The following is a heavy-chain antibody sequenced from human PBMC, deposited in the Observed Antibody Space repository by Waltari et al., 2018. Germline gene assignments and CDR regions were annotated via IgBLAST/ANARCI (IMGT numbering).Heavy chain of an antibody. D-gene: IGHD6-19*01. Sequence: QVHLMHSGAEVKKPGASVKVSCKASGYTFSDYYMHWVRQAPGQGLEWVGWINPKRGDTHYAQKFQGRVTMTSATSINTAYMELSSLRSDDTAVYYCARDLIAMAGTGLDYWGQGTLVTVSS. CDR3: ARDLIAMAGTGLDY. CDR2: INPKRGDT. J-gene: IGHJ4*02. V-gene: IGHV1-2*02. CDR1: GYTFSDYY.